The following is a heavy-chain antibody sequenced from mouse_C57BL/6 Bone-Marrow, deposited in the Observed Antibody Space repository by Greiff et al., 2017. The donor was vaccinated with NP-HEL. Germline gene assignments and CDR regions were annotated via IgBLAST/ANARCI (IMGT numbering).Heavy chain of an antibody. Sequence: VQLQQPGASVKLPCKASGYTFTSYWMPWVKQRPGRGLEWIGRIDPNSGGTKYNEKFKSKATLTVDKPSSTAYMQLSSPTSEDSAVYYCARRGQKIYYDYGGAMDYWGQGTSVTVSS. J-gene: IGHJ4*01. CDR2: IDPNSGGT. CDR1: GYTFTSYW. CDR3: ARRGQKIYYDYGGAMDY. D-gene: IGHD2-4*01. V-gene: IGHV1-72*01.